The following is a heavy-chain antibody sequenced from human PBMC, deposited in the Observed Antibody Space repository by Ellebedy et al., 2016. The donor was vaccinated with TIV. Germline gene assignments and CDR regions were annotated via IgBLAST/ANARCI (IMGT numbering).Heavy chain of an antibody. D-gene: IGHD2-15*01. CDR3: VRDGAYGDYSPGYYGMDV. Sequence: GESLMISCAASGFTFNSYWMSWVRQAPGKGLEWVANINQDGSRIYYVDSVKGRFTISRDNAKNSVYLRMTTLRVEDTAVYHCVRDGAYGDYSPGYYGMDVWGQGTTVTVSS. J-gene: IGHJ6*02. CDR1: GFTFNSYW. CDR2: INQDGSRI. V-gene: IGHV3-7*03.